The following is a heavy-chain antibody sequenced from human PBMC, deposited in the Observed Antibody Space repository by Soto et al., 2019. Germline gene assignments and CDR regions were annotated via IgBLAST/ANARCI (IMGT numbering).Heavy chain of an antibody. Sequence: PSETLSLTCTVSGDSVNSYYWSWIRQSPGKGLEWIGYIFYTGSTNYNPSLKSRVTISVDTSKNQFSLKLSSVTAADTAVYYCARSDGRYWGQGTLVTVSS. J-gene: IGHJ4*02. CDR2: IFYTGST. CDR1: GDSVNSYY. V-gene: IGHV4-59*02. CDR3: ARSDGRY.